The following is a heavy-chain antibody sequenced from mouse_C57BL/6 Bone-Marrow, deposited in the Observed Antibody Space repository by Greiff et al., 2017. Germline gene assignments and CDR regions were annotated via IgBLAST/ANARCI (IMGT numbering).Heavy chain of an antibody. CDR2: IHPNSGST. V-gene: IGHV1-64*01. CDR1: GYTFTSYW. Sequence: QVQLQQSGAELVKPGASVKLSCKASGYTFTSYWMHWVKQRPGQGLEWIGMIHPNSGSTNYNEKFKSKATLTVDKSPSTAYMQLSSLSSEDSAVYYCARGGMLERVAYWGQGTLVTVSA. CDR3: ARGGMLERVAY. J-gene: IGHJ3*01.